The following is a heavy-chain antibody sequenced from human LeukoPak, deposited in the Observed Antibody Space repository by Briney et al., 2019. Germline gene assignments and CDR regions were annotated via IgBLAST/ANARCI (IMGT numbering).Heavy chain of an antibody. Sequence: GGSLRLSCAASGFTIDNYAMHWVRQAPGKGLEWVSGISLNSGKTSYADSVKGRFTISRDNAKNSLYLQMNSLRAEDTALYYCARGDYDAAFDYWGQGTLVTVSS. D-gene: IGHD3-3*01. CDR3: ARGDYDAAFDY. J-gene: IGHJ4*02. CDR2: ISLNSGKT. V-gene: IGHV3-9*01. CDR1: GFTIDNYA.